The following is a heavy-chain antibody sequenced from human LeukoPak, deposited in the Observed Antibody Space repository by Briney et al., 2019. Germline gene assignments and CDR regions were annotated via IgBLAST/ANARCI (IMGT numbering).Heavy chain of an antibody. CDR3: ARAPTAYCGGDCDFDY. J-gene: IGHJ4*02. V-gene: IGHV1-69*11. CDR2: IIPILGTA. D-gene: IGHD2-21*02. CDR1: GGTFSSYA. Sequence: SVKVSCKASGGTFSSYAISWVRQAPGQGLEWMGRIIPILGTANYAQKVQGRVTISTDESTSTAYMELSSLRSEDTAVYYCARAPTAYCGGDCDFDYWGQGTLVTVSS.